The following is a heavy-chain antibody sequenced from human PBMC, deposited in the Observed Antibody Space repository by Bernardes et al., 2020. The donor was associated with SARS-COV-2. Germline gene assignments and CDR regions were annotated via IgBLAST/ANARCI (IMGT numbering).Heavy chain of an antibody. Sequence: VGSLRLSCAASGFTFSRYWMSWLRQAPGKGLEWVANINQDGSQRNYVDSVRGRFTISRDNAANSLFLQLNSLRDEDTAIYYCAQDASSSFDNWGQGTLVTVSS. V-gene: IGHV3-7*02. CDR3: AQDASSSFDN. CDR2: INQDGSQR. CDR1: GFTFSRYW. D-gene: IGHD6-13*01. J-gene: IGHJ4*02.